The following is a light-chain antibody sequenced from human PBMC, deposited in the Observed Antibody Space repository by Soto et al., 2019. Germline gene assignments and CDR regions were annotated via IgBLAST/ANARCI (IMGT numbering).Light chain of an antibody. CDR1: SSDVGGYNY. J-gene: IGLJ1*01. Sequence: QSVLTQPASVSGSPGQSITISCTGTSSDVGGYNYVSWYQQLPGTAPKLLIYRNNQRPSGVPDRFSGSKSGTSASLAISGLRSEDEAGYYCAAWDDSLSGPGDVFGTGNKVTVL. V-gene: IGLV1-47*01. CDR3: AAWDDSLSGPGDV. CDR2: RNN.